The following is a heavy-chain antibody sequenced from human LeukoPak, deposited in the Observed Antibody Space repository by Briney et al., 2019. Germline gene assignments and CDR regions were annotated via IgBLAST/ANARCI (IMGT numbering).Heavy chain of an antibody. Sequence: GGSLRLSCAASGFAFSTHVMDWVRQAPGRGLEWVSGINGRGDSRHYADSVRGQFTISRDNSKNTLQLQMNSLRVEDTAVYYCVKETNSGWYDYWGQGKMVSVSS. CDR2: INGRGDSR. CDR3: VKETNSGWYDY. D-gene: IGHD6-19*01. CDR1: GFAFSTHV. V-gene: IGHV3-23*01. J-gene: IGHJ4*02.